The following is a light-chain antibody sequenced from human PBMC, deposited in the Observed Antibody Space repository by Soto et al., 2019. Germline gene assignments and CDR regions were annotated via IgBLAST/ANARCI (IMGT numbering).Light chain of an antibody. Sequence: ELVMTQSPATLSVSPGERATLSCRASQSVGSSLAWYQQKPGQAPRLVIYDMFTRATGDPTRNSGSGSGTEFTLSISSLQSNGCAVYYCQKDNSWPLTFGGGTKVELK. CDR3: QKDNSWPLT. J-gene: IGKJ4*01. CDR1: QSVGSS. CDR2: DMF. V-gene: IGKV3D-15*01.